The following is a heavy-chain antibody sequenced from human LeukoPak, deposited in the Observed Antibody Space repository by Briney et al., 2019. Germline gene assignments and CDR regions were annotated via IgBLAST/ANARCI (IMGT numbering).Heavy chain of an antibody. CDR1: GFTFGSYA. J-gene: IGHJ4*02. CDR3: AHGSMYQLDY. D-gene: IGHD2-2*01. V-gene: IGHV3-23*01. Sequence: GGSLRLSCAASGFTFGSYAMSWVRQAPGKGLEWVSAISGSGGSTYYADSVKGRFTISRDNSKNTLYLQMNSLRAEDTAVYYCAHGSMYQLDYWGQGTLVTVSS. CDR2: ISGSGGST.